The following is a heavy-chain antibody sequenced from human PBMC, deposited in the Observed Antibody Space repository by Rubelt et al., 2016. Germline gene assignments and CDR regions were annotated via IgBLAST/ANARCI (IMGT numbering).Heavy chain of an antibody. CDR2: ISAYNGNT. D-gene: IGHD5-24*01. V-gene: IGHV1-18*01. Sequence: QVQLLQPGAEVKKPASSVKVSCQASGYTFTSYGISWVRQAPGQGLEWMGWISAYNGNTNYAQKPQGRVTMTTDTSTSAADMELRSLRSDDTAVYYCARERDDYGDYGGQGTLVTVSS. CDR1: GYTFTSYG. J-gene: IGHJ4*02. CDR3: ARERDDYGDY.